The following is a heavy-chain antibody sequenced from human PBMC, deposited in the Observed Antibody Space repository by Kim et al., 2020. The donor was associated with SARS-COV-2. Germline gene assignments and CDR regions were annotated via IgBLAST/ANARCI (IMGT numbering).Heavy chain of an antibody. Sequence: GGSLRLSCAASGFTFSSYGMHWVRQAPGKGLEWVAVIWYDGSNKYYADSVKGRFTISRDNSKNTLYLQMNSLRAEDTAVYYCAKDKNPHYYGSGISNHNGMDVWGQGTTVTVSS. D-gene: IGHD3-10*01. CDR3: AKDKNPHYYGSGISNHNGMDV. CDR2: IWYDGSNK. V-gene: IGHV3-33*06. CDR1: GFTFSSYG. J-gene: IGHJ6*02.